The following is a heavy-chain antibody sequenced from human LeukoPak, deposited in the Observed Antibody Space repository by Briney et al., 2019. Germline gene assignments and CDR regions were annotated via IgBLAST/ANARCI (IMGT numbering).Heavy chain of an antibody. CDR1: GGSISGDDYS. J-gene: IGHJ5*02. CDR3: ARGRGGYDTRGYYNSWLDP. V-gene: IGHV4-30-2*01. Sequence: SQTLSLTCAVSGGSISGDDYSWSWIRQPPGKGLEWIGHIYHSGTTYYNPSLKSRVTISVDRSKNQFSLKLSSVTAVDTAAYYCARGRGGYDTRGYYNSWLDPWGQGTLATVSS. D-gene: IGHD3-22*01. CDR2: IYHSGTT.